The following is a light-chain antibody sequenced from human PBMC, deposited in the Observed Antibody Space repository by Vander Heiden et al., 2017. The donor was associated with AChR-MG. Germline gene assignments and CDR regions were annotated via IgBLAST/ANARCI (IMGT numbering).Light chain of an antibody. CDR3: SSYANTGTLVV. V-gene: IGLV2-14*01. Sequence: QSALTQPASVSGSPGQSITISCTGSRSDVGDYNYVSWYQQHPGKAPKLILYGVSNRPSGVSHRFSGSKSGNTASLTIFGLQAEDEADYYCSSYANTGTLVVFGGGTKLTVL. CDR2: GVS. J-gene: IGLJ3*02. CDR1: RSDVGDYNY.